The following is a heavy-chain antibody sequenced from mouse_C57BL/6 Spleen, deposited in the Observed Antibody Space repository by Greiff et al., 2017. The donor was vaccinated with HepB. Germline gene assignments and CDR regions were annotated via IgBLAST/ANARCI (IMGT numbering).Heavy chain of an antibody. CDR3: ARGENGNYFDY. Sequence: EVQLQQSGPELVKPGASVKISCKASGYTFTDYYMNWVKQSHGKSLEWIGDINPNNGGTSYNQKFKGKATLTVDTSSSTAYMQLSSLTSEDSAVYYCARGENGNYFDYWGQGTTLTVSS. J-gene: IGHJ2*01. CDR2: INPNNGGT. V-gene: IGHV1-26*01. CDR1: GYTFTDYY.